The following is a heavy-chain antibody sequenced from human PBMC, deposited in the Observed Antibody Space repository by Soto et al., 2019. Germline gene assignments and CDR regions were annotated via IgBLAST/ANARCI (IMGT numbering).Heavy chain of an antibody. J-gene: IGHJ2*01. D-gene: IGHD2-8*01. CDR2: IYYSGST. Sequence: QVQLQESGPGLVKPSQTLSLTCTVSGGSISSGGYYWSWIRQHPGKGLEWMWYIYYSGSTYYNPSLKSRVTIAVYTSKNHFSLKLSSVIAAVTAVYYCARDSLCYINGVCRYWYFVLWGRGTLVTVSS. V-gene: IGHV4-31*03. CDR3: ARDSLCYINGVCRYWYFVL. CDR1: GGSISSGGYY.